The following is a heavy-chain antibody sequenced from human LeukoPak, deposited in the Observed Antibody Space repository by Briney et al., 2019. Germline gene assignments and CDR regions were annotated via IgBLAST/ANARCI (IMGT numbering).Heavy chain of an antibody. J-gene: IGHJ5*02. CDR3: ARDKVAVDGPRFDP. CDR1: GGSISSHY. CDR2: ISYSGST. Sequence: SETLSLTCLVSGGSISSHYWTRIRQPPGKGLEWIGYISYSGSTNYNPSLKSRVTMSVDTSKNHFSLKLTSVTAADTAVYYCARDKVAVDGPRFDPWGQGTLVTVSS. D-gene: IGHD6-19*01. V-gene: IGHV4-59*11.